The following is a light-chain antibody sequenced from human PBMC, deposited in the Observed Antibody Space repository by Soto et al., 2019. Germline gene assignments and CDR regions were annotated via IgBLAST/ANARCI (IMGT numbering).Light chain of an antibody. V-gene: IGLV2-14*01. CDR3: NSYTGSSTLDV. CDR1: SSDVGGYNY. Sequence: QSALTQPAPVSGSPGQSITISCTGTSSDVGGYNYVSWYQQHPGKAPKLMIYDVSNRPSGVSDRFSGSKSGNTASLTISGLQAEDEADYYCNSYTGSSTLDVFGTGTKVTVL. CDR2: DVS. J-gene: IGLJ1*01.